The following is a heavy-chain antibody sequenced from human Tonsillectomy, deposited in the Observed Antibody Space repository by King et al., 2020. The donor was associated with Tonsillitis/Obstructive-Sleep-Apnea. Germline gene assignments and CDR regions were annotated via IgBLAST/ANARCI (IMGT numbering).Heavy chain of an antibody. CDR3: AKGTIDWNDSRYYYYMDV. CDR2: FSGSGGGT. J-gene: IGHJ6*03. CDR1: GCTFSNYA. D-gene: IGHD1-1*01. Sequence: VQLVESGGGLVQPGGSLRLSCAASGCTFSNYAITWVRQAPGKGLEWVSAFSGSGGGTYYADSVKGRFTISRDNSKNTLYCQLNSLRAEDTAVYYCAKGTIDWNDSRYYYYMDVWGKGTTVTVSS. V-gene: IGHV3-23*04.